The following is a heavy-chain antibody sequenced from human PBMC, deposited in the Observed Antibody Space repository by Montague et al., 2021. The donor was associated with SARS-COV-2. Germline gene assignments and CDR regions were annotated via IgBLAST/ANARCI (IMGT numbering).Heavy chain of an antibody. CDR1: GTSFSGYY. Sequence: SETLSLTCAVHGTSFSGYYWNWIRQPPGKGLEWIGEINHGGSTKYSPSLKSRLTISADTSTTQFSLRLTSVAAADTAVYYCARLRDGVVPSPILGVGPYYAYYYMDVWGRGTTVTVSS. CDR2: INHGGST. D-gene: IGHD3-10*01. J-gene: IGHJ6*03. CDR3: ARLRDGVVPSPILGVGPYYAYYYMDV. V-gene: IGHV4-34*01.